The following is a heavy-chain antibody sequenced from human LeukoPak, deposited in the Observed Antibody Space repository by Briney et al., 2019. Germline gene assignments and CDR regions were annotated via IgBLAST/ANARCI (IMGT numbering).Heavy chain of an antibody. CDR1: GFTFSSYG. V-gene: IGHV3-33*01. CDR3: AGTVVVPADYGMDV. CDR2: IWYDGSNK. J-gene: IGHJ6*02. Sequence: GGSLRLSRAASGFTFSSYGMHWVRQAPGKGLEWVAVIWYDGSNKYYADSVKGRFTISRDNSKNTLYLQMNSLRAEDTAVYYCAGTVVVPADYGMDVWGQGTTVTVSS. D-gene: IGHD2-2*01.